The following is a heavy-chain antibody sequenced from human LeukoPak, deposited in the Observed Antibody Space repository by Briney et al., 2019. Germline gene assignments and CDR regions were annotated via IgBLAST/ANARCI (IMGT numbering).Heavy chain of an antibody. J-gene: IGHJ4*02. CDR3: ARKTDSGGQGDY. CDR2: IYSGGNT. D-gene: IGHD3-22*01. Sequence: GGSLRLSCAASGFTVSRNYMSWVRQAPGKGLECASVIYSGGNTYYTDSVKGRFTISRDNSKNTLYLQMNSLRAEDTAVYYCARKTDSGGQGDYWGPGTLVTVSS. CDR1: GFTVSRNY. V-gene: IGHV3-66*01.